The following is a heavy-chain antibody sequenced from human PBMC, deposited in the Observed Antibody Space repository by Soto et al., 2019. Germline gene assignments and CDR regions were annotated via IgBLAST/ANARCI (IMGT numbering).Heavy chain of an antibody. CDR3: ARVERAYCGGDCYDY. J-gene: IGHJ4*02. Sequence: EVQLVESGGGLVKPGGSLRLSCPASGFTFSSYSMNWVRQAPGKGLEWVSSISSSSSYIYYADSVKGRFTISRDNAKNSLYLQMNSLRAEDTAVYYCARVERAYCGGDCYDYWGQGTLVTVSS. V-gene: IGHV3-21*01. CDR2: ISSSSSYI. CDR1: GFTFSSYS. D-gene: IGHD2-21*01.